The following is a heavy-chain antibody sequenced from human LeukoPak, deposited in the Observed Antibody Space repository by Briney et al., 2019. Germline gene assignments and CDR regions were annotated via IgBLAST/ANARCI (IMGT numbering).Heavy chain of an antibody. CDR1: GYTFTGYY. D-gene: IGHD6-19*01. V-gene: IGHV1-2*02. Sequence: ASVKVSCKASGYTFTGYYMHWVRQAPGQGLEWMGWINPSSGGTNYAQKFQGRVTMTRDTSISTAYMELSRLRSDDTAVYYCARGYSSGWHMNWFDPWGQGTLVTVSS. CDR2: INPSSGGT. CDR3: ARGYSSGWHMNWFDP. J-gene: IGHJ5*02.